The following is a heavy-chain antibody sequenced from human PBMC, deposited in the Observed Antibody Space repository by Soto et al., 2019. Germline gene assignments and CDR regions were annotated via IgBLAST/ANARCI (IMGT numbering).Heavy chain of an antibody. J-gene: IGHJ6*02. D-gene: IGHD6-13*01. V-gene: IGHV3-30*18. Sequence: GGSLRLSCAASGFTFSSYGMHWVRQAPGKGLEWVVVISYDGSNKYYADSVKGRFTISRDNSKNTLYLQMNSLRAEDTAVYYCAKDLWMGIAAEMYGMDVWGQGTTVTVSS. CDR1: GFTFSSYG. CDR3: AKDLWMGIAAEMYGMDV. CDR2: ISYDGSNK.